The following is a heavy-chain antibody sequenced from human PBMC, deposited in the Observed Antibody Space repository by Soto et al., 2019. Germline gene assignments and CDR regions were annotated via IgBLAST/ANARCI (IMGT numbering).Heavy chain of an antibody. CDR2: ISAYNGNT. D-gene: IGHD3-3*01. J-gene: IGHJ5*02. CDR3: ARDGLRFLEWLSSLTVWFDP. CDR1: GYTFTSYG. V-gene: IGHV1-18*01. Sequence: GASVKVSWKASGYTFTSYGISWVRQAPGQGLEWMGWISAYNGNTNYAQKLQGRVTMTTDTSTSTAYMELRSLRSDDTAVYYCARDGLRFLEWLSSLTVWFDPWGQGTLVTVSS.